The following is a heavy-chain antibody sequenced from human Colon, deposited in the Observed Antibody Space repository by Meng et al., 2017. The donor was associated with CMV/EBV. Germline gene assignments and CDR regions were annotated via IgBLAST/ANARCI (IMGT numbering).Heavy chain of an antibody. J-gene: IGHJ6*02. CDR1: GFTFSTYS. Sequence: GGSLRLSCAASGFTFSTYSMNWVRQAPGKGLEWVSSISYDSVYIYYADSVKGRFTISRDDAKKSLYLQMNSLRAEDTAVYYCARVVAVVPLAHPTRYYFYAMDVWGQGTTVTVSS. CDR3: ARVVAVVPLAHPTRYYFYAMDV. CDR2: ISYDSVYI. D-gene: IGHD2-15*01. V-gene: IGHV3-21*01.